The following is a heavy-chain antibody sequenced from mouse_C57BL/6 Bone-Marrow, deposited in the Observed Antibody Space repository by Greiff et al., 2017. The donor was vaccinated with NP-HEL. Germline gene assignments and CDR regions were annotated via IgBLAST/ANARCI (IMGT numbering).Heavy chain of an antibody. CDR1: GYTFTSYW. D-gene: IGHD2-10*01. CDR2: IHPNSGST. V-gene: IGHV1-64*01. J-gene: IGHJ2*01. CDR3: ARGPYYGNFDY. Sequence: QVQLKQPGAELVKPGASVKLSCKASGYTFTSYWMHWVKQRPGQGLEWIGMIHPNSGSTNYNEKFKSKATLTVDKSSSTAYMQLSSLTSEDSAVYYCARGPYYGNFDYWGQGTTLTVSS.